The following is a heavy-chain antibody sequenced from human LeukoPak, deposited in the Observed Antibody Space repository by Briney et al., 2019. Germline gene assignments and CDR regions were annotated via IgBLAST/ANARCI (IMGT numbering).Heavy chain of an antibody. CDR2: INYRGTT. Sequence: PSETLSLTCSVSGVSIGTYYWSWVRQPPGKGLGWIGYINYRGTTSYNPSLKSRVTISVDTSKNQFFLNLRSATAADTAVYYCARLEDYVLEYWGLGTLVTVSS. CDR3: ARLEDYVLEY. V-gene: IGHV4-59*08. J-gene: IGHJ4*02. D-gene: IGHD4-17*01. CDR1: GVSIGTYY.